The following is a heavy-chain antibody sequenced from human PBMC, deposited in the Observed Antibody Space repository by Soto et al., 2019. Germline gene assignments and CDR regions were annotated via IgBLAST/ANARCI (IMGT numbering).Heavy chain of an antibody. CDR3: ARDYSYACEY. Sequence: EVQLLESGGGLVQPGGSLRLSCAVSGFTFSSFAMSWVRQDPGKGLEWVSVISSSGGTTYYADSVKGRFTISRDNSKNPLYLQMNSLRAEDPAVYYCARDYSYACEYWGQGPLVTASS. V-gene: IGHV3-23*01. CDR1: GFTFSSFA. CDR2: ISSSGGTT. D-gene: IGHD3-16*01. J-gene: IGHJ4*02.